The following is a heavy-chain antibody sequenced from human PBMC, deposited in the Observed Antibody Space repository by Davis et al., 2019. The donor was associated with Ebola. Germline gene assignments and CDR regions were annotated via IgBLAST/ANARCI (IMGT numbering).Heavy chain of an antibody. Sequence: GESLKISCAASGFTFSSYSMNWVRQAPGKGLEWVSSISSRSSYIYYADSVKGRFTISRDNAKNSVSLQMNSLRVDDTAVYYCARVALGYSSGWHGDHWGQGVLVTVS. V-gene: IGHV3-21*04. CDR3: ARVALGYSSGWHGDH. CDR2: ISSRSSYI. CDR1: GFTFSSYS. D-gene: IGHD6-19*01. J-gene: IGHJ4*02.